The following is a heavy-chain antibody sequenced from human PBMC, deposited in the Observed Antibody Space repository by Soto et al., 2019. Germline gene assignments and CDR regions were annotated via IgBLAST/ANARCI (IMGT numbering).Heavy chain of an antibody. Sequence: SQTLSLTCAISGGSVSSNSAAWNWIRQSPSRGLEWLGRTYYRSKWYNDYAVSVKSRITINPDTSKNQFSLQLNSVTPEDTAVYYCARGVRLLWFGEFRNWFDPWGQGTLVTVSS. D-gene: IGHD3-10*01. V-gene: IGHV6-1*01. CDR1: GGSVSSNSAA. J-gene: IGHJ5*02. CDR2: TYYRSKWYN. CDR3: ARGVRLLWFGEFRNWFDP.